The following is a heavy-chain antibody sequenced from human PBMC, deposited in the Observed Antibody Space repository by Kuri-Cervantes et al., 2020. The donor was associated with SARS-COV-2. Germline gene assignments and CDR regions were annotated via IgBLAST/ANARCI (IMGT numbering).Heavy chain of an antibody. J-gene: IGHJ6*03. Sequence: SVKVSCKASGCTFSSYAISWVRQAPGQGLEWMGGIIPIFGTANYAQKFQGRVTITADESTSTAYMELSSLRSEDTAVYYCARGVGSSGWYPLGGHYYYYMDVWGKGTTVTVSS. CDR3: ARGVGSSGWYPLGGHYYYYMDV. D-gene: IGHD6-19*01. V-gene: IGHV1-69*13. CDR2: IIPIFGTA. CDR1: GCTFSSYA.